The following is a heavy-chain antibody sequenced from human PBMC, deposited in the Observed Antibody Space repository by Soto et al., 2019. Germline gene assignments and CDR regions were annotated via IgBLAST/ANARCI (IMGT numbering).Heavy chain of an antibody. CDR1: GRSMSSNY. D-gene: IGHD3-16*01. Sequence: LSLTCSVSGRSMSSNYWSWIRQSPDKGLEWLGYVFYGGTDYNPSLGGRVSMSVETSKSQFSLKLTSVTVADTAVYYCASYRGALYFEPWGPGILVTVSS. CDR2: VFYGGT. J-gene: IGHJ4*02. CDR3: ASYRGALYFEP. V-gene: IGHV4-59*01.